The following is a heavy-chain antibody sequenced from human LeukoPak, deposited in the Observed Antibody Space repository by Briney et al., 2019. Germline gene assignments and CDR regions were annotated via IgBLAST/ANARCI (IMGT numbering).Heavy chain of an antibody. D-gene: IGHD2/OR15-2a*01. Sequence: GGSLRLSCAASGFTFSSYAMSWVRQAPGKGLEWVSAISGSGGSTYYADSVKGRFTISRDNSKNTLYLQMNSLRAEDTAVYYCTKDMVGVLQPTKIFDYWGQGTLVTVSS. J-gene: IGHJ4*02. V-gene: IGHV3-23*01. CDR3: TKDMVGVLQPTKIFDY. CDR2: ISGSGGST. CDR1: GFTFSSYA.